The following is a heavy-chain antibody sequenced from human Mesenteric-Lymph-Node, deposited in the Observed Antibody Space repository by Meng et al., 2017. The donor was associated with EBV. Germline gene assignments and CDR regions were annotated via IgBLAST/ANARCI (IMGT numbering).Heavy chain of an antibody. CDR1: GGSISSSTW. Sequence: QGETEDAGPGGVEPSGTLSLTCAVSGGSISSSTWWSWVRQPPGKGLEWIGEIYHSGSTNYNPSLKSRVTISVDKSKNQFSLKLSSVTAADTAVYYCARGTVAGTHLDYWAQGTLVTVSS. CDR2: IYHSGST. CDR3: ARGTVAGTHLDY. J-gene: IGHJ4*02. D-gene: IGHD6-19*01. V-gene: IGHV4-4*02.